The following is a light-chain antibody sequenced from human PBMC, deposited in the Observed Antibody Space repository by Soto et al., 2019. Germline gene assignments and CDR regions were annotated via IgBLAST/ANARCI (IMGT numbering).Light chain of an antibody. V-gene: IGKV3-20*01. CDR3: QQHGSSPPT. Sequence: VSTPHRGNLSWYFAEGPKLFARDSQSLTSTNLAWYQQKPGQAPRLLIYGASSRATGTPDRFSGSGSGTDFTLTISRLEPDDFAVYYCQQHGSSPPTFGPGTRLEIK. CDR1: QSLTSTN. J-gene: IGKJ5*01. CDR2: GAS.